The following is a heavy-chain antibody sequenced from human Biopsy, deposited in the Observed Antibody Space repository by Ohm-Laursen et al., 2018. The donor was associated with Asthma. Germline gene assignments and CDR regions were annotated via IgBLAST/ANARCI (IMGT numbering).Heavy chain of an antibody. Sequence: SSVKVSCKASGGTLNNYAINWVRQAPGQGLEWMGGISPIFGSIKYAEKFQSRVTLTADVFTNTVHMELTSLRSDDTAVLYCAKASCYYFSCDLDVWGQGTTVIVSS. CDR2: ISPIFGSI. CDR3: AKASCYYFSCDLDV. CDR1: GGTLNNYA. V-gene: IGHV1-69*01. J-gene: IGHJ6*02.